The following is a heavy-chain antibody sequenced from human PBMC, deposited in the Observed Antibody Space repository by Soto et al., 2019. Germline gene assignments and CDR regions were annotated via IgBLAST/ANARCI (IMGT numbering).Heavy chain of an antibody. CDR2: INPATGAA. D-gene: IGHD3-3*01. V-gene: IGHV1-2*02. Sequence: QLHLVQSGAVVKKPGASVTVSCSASGYPVTAYYMHWVRQAPGRGREWMGGINPATGAAKYTQTFQGRVTMTRDTSTSTVFMELRGLTSEDTAVFYCARGGGVGVAGSAAFDMWGQGTLVTVSS. J-gene: IGHJ3*02. CDR1: GYPVTAYY. CDR3: ARGGGVGVAGSAAFDM.